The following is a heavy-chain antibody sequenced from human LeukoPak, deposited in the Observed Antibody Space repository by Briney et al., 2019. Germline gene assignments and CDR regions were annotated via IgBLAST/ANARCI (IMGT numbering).Heavy chain of an antibody. CDR2: INPNSGGT. CDR1: GYTLTGYY. D-gene: IGHD6-19*01. J-gene: IGHJ4*02. Sequence: ASVKVSCKASGYTLTGYYMHWVRQAPGQGLEWMGRINPNSGGTNYAQKFQGRVTMTRDTSISTAYMELSRLRSDDTAVYYCARVAVAGFYFDYWGQGTLVTVSS. V-gene: IGHV1-2*06. CDR3: ARVAVAGFYFDY.